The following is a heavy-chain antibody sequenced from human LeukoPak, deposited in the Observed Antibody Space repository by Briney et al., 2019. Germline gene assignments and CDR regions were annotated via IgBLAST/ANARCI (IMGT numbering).Heavy chain of an antibody. CDR1: GGSISSHY. D-gene: IGHD1-7*01. J-gene: IGHJ5*02. Sequence: SETLSLNCTVSGGSISSHYWSWIRQPPGKGLEWMGYSYYSGSTNYNPSLKSRVTISVDTSKNQFSLKLSSVNAADTAVYFCASLITGTTSSWFDPWGQGTLVTVSS. V-gene: IGHV4-59*11. CDR2: SYYSGST. CDR3: ASLITGTTSSWFDP.